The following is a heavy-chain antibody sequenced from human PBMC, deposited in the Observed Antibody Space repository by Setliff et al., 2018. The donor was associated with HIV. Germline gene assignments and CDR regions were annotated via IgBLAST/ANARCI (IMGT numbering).Heavy chain of an antibody. CDR2: ISGNTLYI. D-gene: IGHD1-1*01. CDR3: ARVFSPTGTLSPAFDY. Sequence: PGESLKISCAASGFTFRTYNMNWVRQAPGKGLEWVSSISGNTLYIYYAESVRGRFTVSRDNAKNSLYLQMNSLRAEDTAVYYCARVFSPTGTLSPAFDYWGPGALVTVSS. CDR1: GFTFRTYN. J-gene: IGHJ4*02. V-gene: IGHV3-21*06.